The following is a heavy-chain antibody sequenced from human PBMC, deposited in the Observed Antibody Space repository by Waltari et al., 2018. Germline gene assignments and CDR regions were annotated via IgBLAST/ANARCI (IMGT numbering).Heavy chain of an antibody. CDR2: ISKDGSNQ. D-gene: IGHD2-8*02. Sequence: QVQLVESGGGVVQPGGSLRLSCEASGFTFSYYGMHWVRQAPGKGLEWVSFISKDGSNQYDAESVRGRFTISRDTLYLQVNSLRVEDTAVYYCVKDTGTGDYWGQGTLVTVSS. J-gene: IGHJ4*02. V-gene: IGHV3-30*02. CDR1: GFTFSYYG. CDR3: VKDTGTGDY.